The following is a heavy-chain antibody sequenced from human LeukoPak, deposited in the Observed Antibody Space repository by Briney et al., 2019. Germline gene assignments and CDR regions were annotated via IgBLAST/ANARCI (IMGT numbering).Heavy chain of an antibody. CDR3: ARGDGSGSYPFDY. Sequence: SETLSLTCTGSGGSIRSYYWSWIRQPPGKGLEWIGYIYYSGSTNYNPSLKSRVTISVDTSKNQFSLKLNSVTAADTAVYYCARGDGSGSYPFDYWGQGTLVTVSS. J-gene: IGHJ4*02. D-gene: IGHD3-10*01. CDR2: IYYSGST. V-gene: IGHV4-59*01. CDR1: GGSIRSYY.